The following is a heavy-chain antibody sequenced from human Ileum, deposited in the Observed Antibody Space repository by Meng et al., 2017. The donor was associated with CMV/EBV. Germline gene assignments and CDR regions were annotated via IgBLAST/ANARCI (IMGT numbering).Heavy chain of an antibody. J-gene: IGHJ6*01. V-gene: IGHV2-26*01. D-gene: IGHD3-3*01. CDR3: VRKDVTYDDFRSGYLGGAGMDV. CDR1: GFLFSNAIMG. Sequence: SGPTLVKPPETLTLTCTVSGFLFSNAIMGVSWFRQPPGKALEWLAHTFSNDEKSYSTSLRSRLTISNDPSKSQVVLRMTNMDPVDTGTYYCVRKDVTYDDFRSGYLGGAGMDVWGQGNTVTVSS. CDR2: TFSNDEK.